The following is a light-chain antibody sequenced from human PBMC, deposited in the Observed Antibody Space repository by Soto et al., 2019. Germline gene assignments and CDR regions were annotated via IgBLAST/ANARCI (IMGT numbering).Light chain of an antibody. CDR3: SSFTVSGPI. J-gene: IGLJ2*01. CDR1: SSDVGGYNY. V-gene: IGLV2-14*03. Sequence: QSVLTQPASVSGSPGQSISISCTGTSSDVGGYNYVSWYQQHPGKAPKLMIYDVNIRPSGVSDRFSGSKSGNTASLTISGLQAEDEADYFCSSFTVSGPIFGGGTKLTVL. CDR2: DVN.